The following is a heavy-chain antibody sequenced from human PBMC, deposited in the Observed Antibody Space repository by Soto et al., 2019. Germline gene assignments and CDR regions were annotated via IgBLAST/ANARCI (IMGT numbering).Heavy chain of an antibody. CDR1: GFTFSSYT. Sequence: PGGSLGLSCAASGFTFSSYTLNWVRRAPGKVLEWVATSSDRRTGNTHYSDSVRCRFTLSRDYSRNILFLQMDSLRADDESLYYCTTWLTAHFDYWGRGTQVTVSS. J-gene: IGHJ4*02. CDR2: SSDRRTGNT. CDR3: TTWLTAHFDY. V-gene: IGHV3-23*01. D-gene: IGHD2-21*02.